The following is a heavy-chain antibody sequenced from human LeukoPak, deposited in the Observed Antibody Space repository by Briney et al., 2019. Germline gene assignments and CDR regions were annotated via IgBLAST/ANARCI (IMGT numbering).Heavy chain of an antibody. Sequence: PGGSLRLSCAASGFTFSSYAMHWVRQAPGKGLEYVSAISSNGGSTYYANSVKGRFTISRDNSKNTLYLQMGSLRAEDMAVYYCARNGVRRAVAGRDWFDPWGQGTLVTVSS. CDR2: ISSNGGST. CDR3: ARNGVRRAVAGRDWFDP. CDR1: GFTFSSYA. D-gene: IGHD6-19*01. J-gene: IGHJ5*02. V-gene: IGHV3-64*01.